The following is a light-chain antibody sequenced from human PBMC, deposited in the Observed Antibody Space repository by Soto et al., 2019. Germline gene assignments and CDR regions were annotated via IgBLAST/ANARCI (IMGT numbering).Light chain of an antibody. CDR1: SSDVGDYKF. CDR2: EVS. CDR3: SSYAGNNNVV. Sequence: QSALTQPPSASGSPGQSVTISCTGTSSDVGDYKFVSWYQQHPGKAPKLLIYEVSRRPSGVPDRFSGSKSGNTASLTVSWLQAEDEADYYFSSYAGNNNVVFGGGTKVTVL. V-gene: IGLV2-8*01. J-gene: IGLJ2*01.